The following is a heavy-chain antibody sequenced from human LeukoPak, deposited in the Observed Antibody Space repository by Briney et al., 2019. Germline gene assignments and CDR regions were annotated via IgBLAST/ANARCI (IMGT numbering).Heavy chain of an antibody. CDR3: ARRASGSYPDYFDY. CDR2: IHYSGST. Sequence: SETLSLTCTISGGSRSSYYWSWIRQPPGKGLEWIGYIHYSGSTNYNPSLKSRATISLDTSKNQVSLKLSSVTAADTAVYYCARRASGSYPDYFDYWGQGTLVTVSS. D-gene: IGHD1-26*01. V-gene: IGHV4-59*08. J-gene: IGHJ4*02. CDR1: GGSRSSYY.